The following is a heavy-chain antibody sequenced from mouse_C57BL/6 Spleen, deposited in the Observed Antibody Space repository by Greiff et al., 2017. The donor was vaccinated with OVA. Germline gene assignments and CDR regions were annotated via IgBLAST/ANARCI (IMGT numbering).Heavy chain of an antibody. CDR3: AREGGDYYGNAFDV. D-gene: IGHD2-1*01. V-gene: IGHV5-16*01. Sequence: EVKLVESEGGLVQPGSSMKLSCTASGFTFSDYYMAWVRQVPEKGLEWVANINYDGSSTYYLDSLKSRFIISRDNAKNILYLQMSSLKSEDTATYYCAREGGDYYGNAFDVWGTGTTVTVSS. CDR2: INYDGSST. J-gene: IGHJ1*03. CDR1: GFTFSDYY.